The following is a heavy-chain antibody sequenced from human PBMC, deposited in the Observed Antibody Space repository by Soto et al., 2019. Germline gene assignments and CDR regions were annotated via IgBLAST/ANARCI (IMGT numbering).Heavy chain of an antibody. Sequence: GASVKVSCKVSGSRFSNYVISWVRQAPGHGLEWLGRIIPIFNSTKYAQSFQGRVTITEDKSTSTASLELSSLRSDDTAVYYCAREGRGKKAGYNGLVSLGYWGQGTLVTVSS. CDR3: AREGRGKKAGYNGLVSLGY. V-gene: IGHV1-69*06. CDR2: IIPIFNST. D-gene: IGHD2-2*02. CDR1: GSRFSNYV. J-gene: IGHJ4*02.